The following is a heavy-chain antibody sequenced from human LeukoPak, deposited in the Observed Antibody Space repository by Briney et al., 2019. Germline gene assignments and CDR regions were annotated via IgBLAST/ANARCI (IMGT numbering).Heavy chain of an antibody. V-gene: IGHV4-31*11. J-gene: IGHJ3*02. D-gene: IGHD3/OR15-3a*01. Sequence: SQTLSLTCAVSGGSISSGTNYWGWIRQHPGKGLEWIGSIYYSGSTYYNPSLKSRLTISIDTSKNQFSLKLNSVTAADTAVYFCASSRNVDQFDIWGQGTMVTVSS. CDR2: IYYSGST. CDR3: ASSRNVDQFDI. CDR1: GGSISSGTNY.